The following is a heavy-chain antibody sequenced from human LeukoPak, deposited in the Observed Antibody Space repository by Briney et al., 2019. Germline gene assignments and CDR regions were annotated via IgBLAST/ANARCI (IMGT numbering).Heavy chain of an antibody. Sequence: GGSLRLSCAASGFTLSIYSMNWVRQAPGKGLEWVSCISSSGSHIYYSDSVKGRFTISRDNAMNSLYLQMNSLRAEDTAVYYCAGLPDLALTPSAPVGFDPWGQGTLVTVSS. CDR3: AGLPDLALTPSAPVGFDP. J-gene: IGHJ5*02. D-gene: IGHD2-8*01. CDR1: GFTLSIYS. V-gene: IGHV3-21*06. CDR2: ISSSGSHI.